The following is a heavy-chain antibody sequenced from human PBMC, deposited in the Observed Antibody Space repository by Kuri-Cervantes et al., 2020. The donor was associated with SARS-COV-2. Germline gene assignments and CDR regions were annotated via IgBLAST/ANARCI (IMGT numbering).Heavy chain of an antibody. CDR2: IIPVLRVE. CDR3: AGDSEFTRDAFEI. V-gene: IGHV1-69*04. J-gene: IGHJ3*02. CDR1: GGTLSTYT. Sequence: SVKVSCKASGGTLSTYTVTWVRQAPGQGLEWMGRIIPVLRVENYAQKFQGRVTITADKSTNTAYMELTSLRSEDTAVYYCAGDSEFTRDAFEIWGQGTMVTVSS.